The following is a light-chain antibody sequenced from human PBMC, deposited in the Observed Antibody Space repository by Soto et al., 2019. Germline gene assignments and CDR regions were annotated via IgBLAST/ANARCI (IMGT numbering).Light chain of an antibody. V-gene: IGKV3-20*01. CDR2: GAS. J-gene: IGKJ1*01. CDR1: QSVSSSY. Sequence: EIVFTQSPGTLSLSPGERATLSCRASQSVSSSYLAWYQQKPGQAPRLLVYGASTRATGIPDRFSGSGSGPDFTLSITRLQPEDCAVYFCQQYGSSPWTSGQGTKVDIK. CDR3: QQYGSSPWT.